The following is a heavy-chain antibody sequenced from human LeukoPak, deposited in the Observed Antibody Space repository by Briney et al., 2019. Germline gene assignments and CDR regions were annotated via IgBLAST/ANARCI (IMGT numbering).Heavy chain of an antibody. CDR2: ISGSDGST. CDR3: AKDGGYYDFDS. CDR1: GFTFSSYG. D-gene: IGHD5-12*01. V-gene: IGHV3-23*01. Sequence: GGSLRLSCAASGFTFSSYGMSWVRQAPGKGLEWVSVISGSDGSTYYADSVKGRFTISRDNSENTLYLQMYSLRVEDTAVYYCAKDGGYYDFDSWGQGTLVTVSS. J-gene: IGHJ4*02.